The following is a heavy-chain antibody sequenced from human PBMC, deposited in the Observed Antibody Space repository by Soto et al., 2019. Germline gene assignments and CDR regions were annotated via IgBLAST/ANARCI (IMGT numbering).Heavy chain of an antibody. CDR1: GFTFSSYA. J-gene: IGHJ4*02. V-gene: IGHV3-30-3*01. D-gene: IGHD2-2*01. CDR3: ARVGRRYCSSTSCSPIDY. Sequence: GGSLRLSCAASGFTFSSYAMHWVRQAPGKGLEWVAVISYDGSNKYYADSVKGRFTISRDNSKNTLYLQMNSLRAEDTAVYYCARVGRRYCSSTSCSPIDYWGQGTLVTVSS. CDR2: ISYDGSNK.